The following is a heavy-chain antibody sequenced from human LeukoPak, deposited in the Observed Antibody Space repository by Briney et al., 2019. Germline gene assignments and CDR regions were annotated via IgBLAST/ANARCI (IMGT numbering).Heavy chain of an antibody. V-gene: IGHV4-39*01. CDR1: GGSISSSSYY. CDR3: AGAGGSVYTFGMDV. J-gene: IGHJ6*02. D-gene: IGHD3-16*01. CDR2: IYYSGST. Sequence: SETLSLTCTVSGGSISSSSYYWGWIRQPPGKGLEWIGSIYYSGSTYYNPSLKSRVTISVDTSKNQFSLKLSSVTAADTAVYYCAGAGGSVYTFGMDVWGQGTTVTVSS.